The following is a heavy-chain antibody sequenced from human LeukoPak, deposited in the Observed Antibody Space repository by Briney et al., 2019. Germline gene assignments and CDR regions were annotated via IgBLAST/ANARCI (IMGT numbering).Heavy chain of an antibody. Sequence: SETLSLTCAVYGGPFSGYYWSWIRQPPGKGLEWIGEINHSGSTNYNPSLKSRVTISVDTSKNQFSLKLSSVTAADTAVYYCARASYYDYVWGSYRQTYYYYGMDVWGKGTTVTVSS. D-gene: IGHD3-16*02. CDR3: ARASYYDYVWGSYRQTYYYYGMDV. J-gene: IGHJ6*04. CDR1: GGPFSGYY. V-gene: IGHV4-34*01. CDR2: INHSGST.